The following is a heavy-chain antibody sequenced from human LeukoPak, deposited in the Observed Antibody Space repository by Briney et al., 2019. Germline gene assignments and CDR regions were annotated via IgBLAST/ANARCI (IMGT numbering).Heavy chain of an antibody. J-gene: IGHJ3*02. CDR3: AKDRDYDFWSGHATFDI. CDR1: RFTFSSYA. D-gene: IGHD3-3*01. CDR2: ISGSGTST. V-gene: IGHV3-23*01. Sequence: PGGSLRLSCAASRFTFSSYAMSWVRQAPGKGLEWVSAISGSGTSTYYADSVKGRFTISRDNSKNTLYLQMNSLRAEDTAMYYCAKDRDYDFWSGHATFDIWGQGTMVTVSS.